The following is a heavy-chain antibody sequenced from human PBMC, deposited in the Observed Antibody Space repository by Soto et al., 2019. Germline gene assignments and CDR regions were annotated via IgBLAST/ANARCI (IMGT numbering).Heavy chain of an antibody. Sequence: PGGSLRLSCAASGFTFSNYAMSWVRQAPGKGLEWVSAISGSGSTTFYADSVKGRFTMTTDTSTSTAYMELRSLRSDDTAVYYCARDYYDILTGPRPGSYWGQGTLVTVSS. CDR1: GFTFSNYA. D-gene: IGHD3-9*01. CDR2: ISGSGSTT. CDR3: ARDYYDILTGPRPGSY. V-gene: IGHV3-23*01. J-gene: IGHJ4*02.